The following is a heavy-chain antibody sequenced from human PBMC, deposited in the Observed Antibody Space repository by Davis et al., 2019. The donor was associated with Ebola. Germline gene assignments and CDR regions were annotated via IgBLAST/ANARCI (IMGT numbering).Heavy chain of an antibody. D-gene: IGHD1-14*01. Sequence: PSETLSLTCTVSAGSISSSSFYWGWTRQSPGKGLEWIGSTFFDGNTYYNPSLKSRVNISLHASKNQFSLNLTSVTAADTAVYYCARGLGFRSLDYWGQGTLVTVSS. CDR3: ARGLGFRSLDY. CDR2: TFFDGNT. V-gene: IGHV4-39*07. J-gene: IGHJ4*02. CDR1: AGSISSSSFY.